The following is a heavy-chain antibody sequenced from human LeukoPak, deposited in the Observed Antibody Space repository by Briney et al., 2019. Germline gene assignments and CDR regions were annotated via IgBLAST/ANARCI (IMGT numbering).Heavy chain of an antibody. D-gene: IGHD3-3*01. J-gene: IGHJ3*02. CDR2: ISSSSSYI. Sequence: PGGSLRLSCAASGFTFSSYSMNWVRQAPGKGLEWVSSISSSSSYIYYADSVKGRFTISRDNAKNSLYLQMNSLRAEDTAVYYCARAPYDFWSGYLEAFDIWGQGTMVTVSS. CDR1: GFTFSSYS. CDR3: ARAPYDFWSGYLEAFDI. V-gene: IGHV3-21*01.